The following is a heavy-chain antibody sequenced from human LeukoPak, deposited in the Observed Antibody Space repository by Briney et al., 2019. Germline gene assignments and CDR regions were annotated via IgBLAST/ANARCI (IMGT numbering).Heavy chain of an antibody. CDR2: IHTSGST. CDR1: DGSIINSF. CDR3: ANSYDGKIVPLDN. D-gene: IGHD4-23*01. V-gene: IGHV4-4*09. Sequence: SETLSLTCTVPDGSIINSFWNWVRQPPGKGLEWIAYIHTSGSTNYNPAFKSRVTLSVDTSKSQFSLRLNSVTASDTAVYYCANSYDGKIVPLDNWGQGTLVTVSS. J-gene: IGHJ4*02.